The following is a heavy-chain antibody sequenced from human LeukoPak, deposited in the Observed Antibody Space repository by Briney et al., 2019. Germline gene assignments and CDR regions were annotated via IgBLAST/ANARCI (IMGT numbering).Heavy chain of an antibody. Sequence: PGGSLRLSCAASGFTFSIYWMSWVRQAPGKGLEWVANIKQDGSEKYYVDSVKGRFTISRDNAKNSLYLQMNSLRAEDTAVYYCARGFENDVFGFDYWGQGTLVTVSS. CDR2: IKQDGSEK. CDR3: ARGFENDVFGFDY. V-gene: IGHV3-7*04. CDR1: GFTFSIYW. D-gene: IGHD1-1*01. J-gene: IGHJ4*02.